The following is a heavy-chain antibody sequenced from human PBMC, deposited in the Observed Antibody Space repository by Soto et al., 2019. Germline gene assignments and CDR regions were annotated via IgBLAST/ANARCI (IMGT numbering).Heavy chain of an antibody. CDR3: AGDEIAVANRVGMDV. Sequence: QVQLVQSGAEVKKPGSSVKVSCKASGGAFRSYTISWVRQAPGQGLEWMGGITPIFGAANYAQKFEGRGNIRADKSTTTAYMELSNLTSEDTAVYYCAGDEIAVANRVGMDVWGQGTTVIVSS. CDR2: ITPIFGAA. D-gene: IGHD6-19*01. J-gene: IGHJ6*02. V-gene: IGHV1-69*06. CDR1: GGAFRSYT.